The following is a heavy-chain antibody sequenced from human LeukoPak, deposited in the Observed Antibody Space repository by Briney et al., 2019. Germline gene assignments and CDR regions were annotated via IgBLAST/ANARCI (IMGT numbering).Heavy chain of an antibody. D-gene: IGHD2/OR15-2a*01. CDR3: ASALSGDWFDP. Sequence: SETLSLTCTVSGDSITNYYWSWIRQPPGMGLEWIAYMSYSGRSNHNPSLRGRVTISLDTSKNQFSLRLTSVTAADTAVYYCASALSGDWFDPWGQGTLVTVSS. V-gene: IGHV4-59*01. CDR2: MSYSGRS. J-gene: IGHJ5*02. CDR1: GDSITNYY.